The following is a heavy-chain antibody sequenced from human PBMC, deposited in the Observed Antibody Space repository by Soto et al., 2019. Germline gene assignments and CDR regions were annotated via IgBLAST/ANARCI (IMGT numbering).Heavy chain of an antibody. CDR3: ARAGCDGGSCYTLVGLRYGMDV. CDR1: GFTFSSYA. Sequence: QVQLVESGGGVVQPGRSLRLSCAASGFTFSSYAMHWVRQAPGKGLEWVAVISYDGSNKYYADSVKGRFTISRDNSKNTLYLQINSLRDEDTAVYYCARAGCDGGSCYTLVGLRYGMDVWGQGTTVTVSS. D-gene: IGHD2-15*01. CDR2: ISYDGSNK. V-gene: IGHV3-30-3*01. J-gene: IGHJ6*02.